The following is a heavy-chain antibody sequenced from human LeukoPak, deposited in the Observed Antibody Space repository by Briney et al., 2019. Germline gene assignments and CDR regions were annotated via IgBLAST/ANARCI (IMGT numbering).Heavy chain of an antibody. J-gene: IGHJ4*02. V-gene: IGHV1-2*02. Sequence: GASVQVSCKASGYTFTGYYMHWVRQAPGQGLEWMGWINPNSGGTNYAQKFQGRVTMTRDTSISTDYMELSRLRSDDTAVYYCARVDGYYDSSSYYYFLDYWGQGTLVTVSS. CDR1: GYTFTGYY. CDR3: ARVDGYYDSSSYYYFLDY. CDR2: INPNSGGT. D-gene: IGHD3-22*01.